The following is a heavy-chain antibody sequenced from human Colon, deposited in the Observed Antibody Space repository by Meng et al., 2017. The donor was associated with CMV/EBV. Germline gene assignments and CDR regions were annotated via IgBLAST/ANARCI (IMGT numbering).Heavy chain of an antibody. D-gene: IGHD2-2*01. CDR3: ARDRAYSVVGDV. CDR2: ISSSSSYI. CDR1: GFTFSSYS. V-gene: IGHV3-21*01. Sequence: GGSLRLSCAASGFTFSSYSMNWVRQAPGKGLEWVSSISSSSSYIYYADSVKGRFTISRDNAKNSLYLQMNSLRAGDTAVYYCARDRAYSVVGDVWGQGTTVTVSS. J-gene: IGHJ6*02.